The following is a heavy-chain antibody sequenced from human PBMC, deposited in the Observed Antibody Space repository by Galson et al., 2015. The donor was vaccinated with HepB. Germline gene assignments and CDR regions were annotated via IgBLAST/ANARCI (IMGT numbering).Heavy chain of an antibody. J-gene: IGHJ4*02. Sequence: SVKVSCKASGGTFSSYAISWVRQAPGQGLEWMGRIIPILGIANYAQKFQGRVTITADKSTSTAYMELSSLRSEDTAVYYCARVWRRSSSWYEEPGGHQFDYWGQGTLVTVSS. D-gene: IGHD6-13*01. V-gene: IGHV1-69*04. CDR3: ARVWRRSSSWYEEPGGHQFDY. CDR2: IIPILGIA. CDR1: GGTFSSYA.